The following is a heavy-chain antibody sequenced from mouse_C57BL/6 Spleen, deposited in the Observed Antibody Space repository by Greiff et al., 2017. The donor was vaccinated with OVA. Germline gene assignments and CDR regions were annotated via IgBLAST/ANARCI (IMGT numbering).Heavy chain of an antibody. CDR1: GYTFTSYT. CDR2: INPSSGYT. V-gene: IGHV1-4*01. Sequence: VQLQQSGAELARPGASVKMSCKASGYTFTSYTMHWVKQRPGQGLEWIGYINPSSGYTKYNQKFKDKATLTADKSSSTAYMQLSSLTSEDSAVYYCARGTVVATDAMDYWGQGTSVTVSS. D-gene: IGHD1-1*01. CDR3: ARGTVVATDAMDY. J-gene: IGHJ4*01.